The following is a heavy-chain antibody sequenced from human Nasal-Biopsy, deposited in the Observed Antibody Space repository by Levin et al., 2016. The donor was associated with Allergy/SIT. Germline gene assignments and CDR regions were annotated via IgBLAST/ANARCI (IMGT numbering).Heavy chain of an antibody. CDR1: GGSISSGAYY. V-gene: IGHV4-31*03. D-gene: IGHD3-16*01. Sequence: SETLSLTCTVSGGSISSGAYYWNWIRQYPGEGLEWIGYIYYSGSTYYNPSLRSRVTISVDTSKNQFSLRLSSVTAADTAVYYCARGPSAYRYNWVDPWGQGTLVTVSS. CDR2: IYYSGST. J-gene: IGHJ5*02. CDR3: ARGPSAYRYNWVDP.